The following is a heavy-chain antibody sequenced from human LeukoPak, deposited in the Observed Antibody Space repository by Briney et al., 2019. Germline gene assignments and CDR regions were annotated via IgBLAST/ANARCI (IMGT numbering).Heavy chain of an antibody. CDR2: ISSSSSYI. V-gene: IGHV3-21*01. CDR1: GFTFSSYG. D-gene: IGHD1-26*01. CDR3: ARDPPEWEHAYDI. J-gene: IGHJ3*02. Sequence: GGSLRLSCAASGFTFSSYGMHWVRQAPGKGLEWVSSISSSSSYIYYADSVKGRFTISRDNAKNSLDLQMNSLRAEDTAVYYCARDPPEWEHAYDIWGQGTMVTVSS.